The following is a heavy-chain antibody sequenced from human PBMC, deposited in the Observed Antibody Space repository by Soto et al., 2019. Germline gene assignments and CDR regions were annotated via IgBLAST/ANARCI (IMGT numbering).Heavy chain of an antibody. V-gene: IGHV3-23*01. J-gene: IGHJ4*02. CDR1: GFTLRSYA. CDR2: ISGSGGST. CDR3: AKDLLENTIRYFDY. Sequence: GSLRLSCEASGFTLRSYAISSVRQAPWKGLEWVSSISGSGGSTYYVDSVKGRCTISRDNSWSTLYLQMSSLRAEDTAVYYCAKDLLENTIRYFDYWAQGTLVAITS. D-gene: IGHD3-3*01.